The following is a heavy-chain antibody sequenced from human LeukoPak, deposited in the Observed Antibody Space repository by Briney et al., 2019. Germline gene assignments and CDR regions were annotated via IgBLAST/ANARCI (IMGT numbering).Heavy chain of an antibody. CDR2: IIPIFGTA. CDR1: GGTFSSYA. J-gene: IGHJ6*03. V-gene: IGHV1-69*06. Sequence: SVTVSCKASGGTFSSYAISWVRQAPGQGLEWMGGIIPIFGTANYAQKFQGRVTMTEDTSTDTAYMELSSLRSEDTAVYYCATARKTYYYGSGSYSPPHYYYYYMDVWGKGATVTISS. D-gene: IGHD3-10*01. CDR3: ATARKTYYYGSGSYSPPHYYYYYMDV.